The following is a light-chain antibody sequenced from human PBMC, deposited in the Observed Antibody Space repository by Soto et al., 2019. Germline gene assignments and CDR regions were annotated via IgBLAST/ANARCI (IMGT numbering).Light chain of an antibody. CDR2: EVT. J-gene: IGLJ1*01. V-gene: IGLV2-8*01. Sequence: QSALTQPPSASGSPGQSVTISCTGTSSDVGGYNYVSWYQQHPGKAPKIMIYEVTKRPSGVPDRFSGSKSGNTASLTVSGLQAEDEADYYCSSYVSGNICVFGTGTKVTVL. CDR1: SSDVGGYNY. CDR3: SSYVSGNICV.